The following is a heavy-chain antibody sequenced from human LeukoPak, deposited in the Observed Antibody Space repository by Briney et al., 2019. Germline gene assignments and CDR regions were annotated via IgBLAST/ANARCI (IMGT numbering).Heavy chain of an antibody. CDR1: GGDIITSGPY. V-gene: IGHV4-39*07. CDR2: VYYTGVT. CDR3: ARERSSSGGHNWFDP. D-gene: IGHD4-23*01. J-gene: IGHJ5*02. Sequence: SETLSLTCTVSGGDIITSGPYCGWIRQPPGNGLEWIGCVYYTGVTSTNPYFRSRMSISVDTSKNQFSLNLTSVTAADAAVYYCARERSSSGGHNWFDPWGQGTLVTVSS.